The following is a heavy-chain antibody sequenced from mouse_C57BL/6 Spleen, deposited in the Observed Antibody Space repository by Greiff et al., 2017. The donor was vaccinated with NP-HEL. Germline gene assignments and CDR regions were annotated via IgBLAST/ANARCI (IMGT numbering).Heavy chain of an antibody. Sequence: VQLQQSGAELVMPGASVKLSCKASGYTFTSYWMHWVKQRPGQGLEWIGEIDPSDSYTNYTQKFKGKSTLTVDKSSSTAYMQLSSLTSEDSAVYYCARTPYGNSYYYAMDYWGQGTSVTVSS. CDR2: IDPSDSYT. V-gene: IGHV1-69*01. CDR1: GYTFTSYW. J-gene: IGHJ4*01. CDR3: ARTPYGNSYYYAMDY. D-gene: IGHD2-1*01.